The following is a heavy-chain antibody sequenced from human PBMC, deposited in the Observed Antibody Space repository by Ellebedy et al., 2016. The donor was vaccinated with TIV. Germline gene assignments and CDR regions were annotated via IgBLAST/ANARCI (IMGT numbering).Heavy chain of an antibody. CDR3: AREGANGSGSYLLDY. V-gene: IGHV1-46*04. J-gene: IGHJ4*02. CDR2: INPSGGST. Sequence: AASVKVSCKASGYTFTSYYMHWVRQAPGQELEWMGIINPSGGSTSYAQKLQGRVTMTRDTSTSTVYMELSSLRSEDTAVYYCAREGANGSGSYLLDYWGQGTLVTVSS. D-gene: IGHD3-10*01. CDR1: GYTFTSYY.